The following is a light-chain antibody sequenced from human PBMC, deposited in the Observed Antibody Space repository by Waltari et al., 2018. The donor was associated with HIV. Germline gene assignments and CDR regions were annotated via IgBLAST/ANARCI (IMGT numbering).Light chain of an antibody. V-gene: IGKV3-15*01. CDR1: QSVRSN. CDR2: GAS. Sequence: EIVMTPSPATLSVSPGERATLPCRASQSVRSNLAWYQQKPGQAPRLLIYGASPRATGIPARFRGSGSGTEFTLTISSLQSEDFAVYYCQQYNNWPPWTFGQGTKVEIK. CDR3: QQYNNWPPWT. J-gene: IGKJ1*01.